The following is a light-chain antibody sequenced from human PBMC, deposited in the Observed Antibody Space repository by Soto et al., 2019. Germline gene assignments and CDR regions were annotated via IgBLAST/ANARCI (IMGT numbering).Light chain of an antibody. V-gene: IGKV3-20*01. CDR3: QQYGSSLRT. J-gene: IGKJ1*01. CDR2: GAS. Sequence: EIVLTQSPGTLSLSPGERATLSCRASQSVTSSHLAWYQQKPGQAPRLLIYGASSRATGIPDRFSGSGSGTDFTLTISILEPEDSAVYYCQQYGSSLRTFGQGTKVEIK. CDR1: QSVTSSH.